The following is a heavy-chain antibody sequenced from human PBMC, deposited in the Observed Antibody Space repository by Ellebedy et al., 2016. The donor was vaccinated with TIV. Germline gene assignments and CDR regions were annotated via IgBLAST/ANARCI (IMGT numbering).Heavy chain of an antibody. CDR1: GFTFHDYA. CDR3: VKDSSGTDHWFFDL. V-gene: IGHV3-9*01. J-gene: IGHJ2*01. CDR2: ISWNSGSI. D-gene: IGHD1-26*01. Sequence: PGGSLRLSCAASGFTFHDYAMHRVRQAPGKGLEWVSGISWNSGSIGYADSVKGRFTISRDNAKNSLYLQMNSLRSEDTALYYCVKDSSGTDHWFFDLWGRGTLVTVSS.